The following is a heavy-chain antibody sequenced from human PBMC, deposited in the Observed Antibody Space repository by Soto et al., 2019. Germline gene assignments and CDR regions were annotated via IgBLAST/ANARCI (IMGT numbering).Heavy chain of an antibody. D-gene: IGHD3-22*01. J-gene: IGHJ5*02. CDR1: DDSISSYY. V-gene: IGHV4-59*01. CDR3: AGLTYRIYDSRGSHNWFDP. CDR2: IYYSGSS. Sequence: SETLSLTCTFSDDSISSYYWNWIRQPPGKGLEWVGYIYYSGSSNYNPSLKSRVTISVDTSKNQFSLKLISVTAADTAVYYCAGLTYRIYDSRGSHNWFDPWGQGTLVTVSS.